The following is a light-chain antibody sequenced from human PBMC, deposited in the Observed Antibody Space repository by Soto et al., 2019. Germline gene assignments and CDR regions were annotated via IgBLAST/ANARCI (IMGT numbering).Light chain of an antibody. Sequence: DIQIAQSPSTLSASVGDRVTITWRASRTISSWLAWYQQKPGKAPKLLIYKASSLESAVPSRFSGSGSGTEFTLTISGLQPDDFATYYCQQYNSYPLTFGGGTKVDIK. CDR3: QQYNSYPLT. CDR2: KAS. CDR1: RTISSW. J-gene: IGKJ4*01. V-gene: IGKV1-5*03.